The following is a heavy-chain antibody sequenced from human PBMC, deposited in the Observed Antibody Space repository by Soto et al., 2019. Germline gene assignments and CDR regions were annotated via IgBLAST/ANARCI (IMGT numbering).Heavy chain of an antibody. V-gene: IGHV4-34*01. CDR3: ARVERGTATTVVDDFEI. D-gene: IGHD1-1*01. CDR2: MSHSGGT. CDR1: GGFVTSGSYY. J-gene: IGHJ3*02. Sequence: QVQLQQWGAGLLKPSETLSLTCAVYGGFVTSGSYYWSWIRQPPGKGLEWIGGMSHSGGTHFNPSFKSRVTISVVTSKKQFTLKMSSVTAADTALYYCARVERGTATTVVDDFEIWGPGKMVTVSS.